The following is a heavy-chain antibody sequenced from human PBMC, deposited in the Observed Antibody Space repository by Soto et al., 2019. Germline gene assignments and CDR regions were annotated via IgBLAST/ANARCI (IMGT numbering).Heavy chain of an antibody. CDR1: GGSISSYY. V-gene: IGHV4-59*08. CDR3: AGGNTAMGLFGY. D-gene: IGHD5-18*01. Sequence: SETLSLTCTVSGGSISSYYWSWIRQPPGKGLEWIGYIYYSGSTNYNPSLKSRVTISVDTSKNQFSLKLSSVTAADTAVYYCAGGNTAMGLFGYWGQGTLVTVSS. CDR2: IYYSGST. J-gene: IGHJ4*02.